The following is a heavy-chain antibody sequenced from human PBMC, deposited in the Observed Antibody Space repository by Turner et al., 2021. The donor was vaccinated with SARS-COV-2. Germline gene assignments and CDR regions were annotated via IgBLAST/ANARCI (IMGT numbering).Heavy chain of an antibody. Sequence: QVQLVESGGGVVQHGRSLRLLCAASGFTFSSFVMHWVRQAPGKVLEWVAVISYDGSGKYYADSVKGRFTIYRDNSKNTLYLQRNSLRAEDTAVYYCARDGSGYYDSSGLLDYWGQGTLVTVSS. CDR1: GFTFSSFV. J-gene: IGHJ4*02. V-gene: IGHV3-30*03. D-gene: IGHD3-22*01. CDR2: ISYDGSGK. CDR3: ARDGSGYYDSSGLLDY.